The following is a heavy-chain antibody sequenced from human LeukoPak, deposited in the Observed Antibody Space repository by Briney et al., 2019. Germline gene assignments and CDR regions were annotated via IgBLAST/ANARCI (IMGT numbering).Heavy chain of an antibody. CDR3: ARERSLDGYNLFDY. CDR1: GDSFSSYSAV. J-gene: IGHJ4*02. V-gene: IGHV6-1*01. CDR2: TYYRSKWFN. D-gene: IGHD5-24*01. Sequence: SQTLSLTCVISGDSFSSYSAVWSWIRQSPSRGLEWLGRTYYRSKWFNDYALSVKSRMTINPDTSKNQISLQLNSVTPEDTAVYFCARERSLDGYNLFDYWGQGTLVTVSS.